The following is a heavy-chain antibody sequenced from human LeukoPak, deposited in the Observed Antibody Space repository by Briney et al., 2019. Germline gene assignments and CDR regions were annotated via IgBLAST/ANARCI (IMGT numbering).Heavy chain of an antibody. D-gene: IGHD6-19*01. CDR3: ARGGAVAGTATRMDSGSHFDY. J-gene: IGHJ4*02. CDR2: IIPILGIA. Sequence: GASVKVSCKASGGTFSSYAISWVRQAPGQGLEWMGRIIPILGIANYAQKFQGRVTITADKSTSTAYMELSSLRSEDTAVYYCARGGAVAGTATRMDSGSHFDYWGQGTLVTVSS. V-gene: IGHV1-69*04. CDR1: GGTFSSYA.